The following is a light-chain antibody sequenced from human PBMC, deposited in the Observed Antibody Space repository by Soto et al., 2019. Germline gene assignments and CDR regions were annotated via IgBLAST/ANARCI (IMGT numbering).Light chain of an antibody. J-gene: IGKJ5*01. CDR2: WAS. Sequence: DIVMTQSPDSLAVSLGERATINCKSSQSVLYSSNNKNYLAWYQHKPGQPPRMLLSWASTRASGVPDRFSGSGSETDFNLTISGLQTEDVAVYYCQQYYSTPPVTFGQGTRLEIK. CDR1: QSVLYSSNNKNY. V-gene: IGKV4-1*01. CDR3: QQYYSTPPVT.